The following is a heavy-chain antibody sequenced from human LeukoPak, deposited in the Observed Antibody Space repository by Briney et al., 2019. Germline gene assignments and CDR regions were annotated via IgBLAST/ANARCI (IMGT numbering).Heavy chain of an antibody. CDR2: IGSSDTTV. J-gene: IGHJ3*02. CDR3: ARLTVTTKDAFDI. Sequence: GGSLRLSCAASGFTFSSSEMNWVRQAPGKGLEWVSYIGSSDTTVNYADSVEGRFTISRDNAKNSLYLQMNCLRAEDTAIYYCARLTVTTKDAFDIWGQGTMVIVSS. D-gene: IGHD4-17*01. V-gene: IGHV3-48*03. CDR1: GFTFSSSE.